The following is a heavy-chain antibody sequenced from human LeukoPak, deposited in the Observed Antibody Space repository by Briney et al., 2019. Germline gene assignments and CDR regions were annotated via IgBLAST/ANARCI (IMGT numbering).Heavy chain of an antibody. CDR1: GYTFTGYY. J-gene: IGHJ6*03. CDR2: INPNSGGT. D-gene: IGHD3-9*01. Sequence: ASVKVSCKASGYTFTGYYMHWVRQAPGQGLEWMGWINPNSGGTNYAQKFQGRVTMTRDTSISTAYMELSRLRSDDTAVYYCARGAEVLRYFDWLFSDPRYYYYYYYMDVWGKGTTVTVSS. V-gene: IGHV1-2*02. CDR3: ARGAEVLRYFDWLFSDPRYYYYYYYMDV.